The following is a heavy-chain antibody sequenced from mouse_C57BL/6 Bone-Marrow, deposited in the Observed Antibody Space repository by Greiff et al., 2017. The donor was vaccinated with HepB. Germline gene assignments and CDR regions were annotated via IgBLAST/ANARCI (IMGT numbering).Heavy chain of an antibody. J-gene: IGHJ4*01. V-gene: IGHV1-18*01. CDR1: GYTFTDYN. CDR2: INPNNGGT. Sequence: VQLQQSGPELVKPGASVKIPCKASGYTFTDYNMDWVKQSHGKSLEWIGDINPNNGGTIYNQKFKGKATLTVDKSSSTAYMELRSLTSEDTAVYYCARHGSSPYYAMDYWGQGTSVTVSS. CDR3: ARHGSSPYYAMDY. D-gene: IGHD1-1*01.